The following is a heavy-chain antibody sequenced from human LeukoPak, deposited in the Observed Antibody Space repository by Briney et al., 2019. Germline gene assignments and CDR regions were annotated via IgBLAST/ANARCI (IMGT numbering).Heavy chain of an antibody. Sequence: QPSETLSLTCAVYGGSFSGFYWSWVRQPPGEGLEWIASIYHNGDTYYNSSLKSRVTISVDTSKNQFSLKVSSVTAADTALYYCARQGSCSNTNCNRWFDPWGQGTLVTVSS. D-gene: IGHD2-2*01. J-gene: IGHJ5*02. CDR2: IYHNGDT. V-gene: IGHV4-34*01. CDR1: GGSFSGFY. CDR3: ARQGSCSNTNCNRWFDP.